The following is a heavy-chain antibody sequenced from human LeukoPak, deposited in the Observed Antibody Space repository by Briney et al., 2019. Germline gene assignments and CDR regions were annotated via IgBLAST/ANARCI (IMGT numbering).Heavy chain of an antibody. J-gene: IGHJ4*02. D-gene: IGHD3-22*01. Sequence: SETLSLTCTVSGGSISSYYWSWIRQPPGKGLEWIGYIYYSGSTNYNPSLKSRVTISVDTSKNQFSLKLSSVTAADTAVYYCARHKHYYDSSGFGYWGQGTLVTASS. V-gene: IGHV4-59*08. CDR2: IYYSGST. CDR3: ARHKHYYDSSGFGY. CDR1: GGSISSYY.